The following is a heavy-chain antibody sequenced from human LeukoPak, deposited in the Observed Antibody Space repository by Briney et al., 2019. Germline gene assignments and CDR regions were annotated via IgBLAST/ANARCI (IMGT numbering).Heavy chain of an antibody. CDR2: FDPEDGET. CDR3: ATGRIAVVSYYFDY. CDR1: GYTLTGLS. Sequence: ASVKVSCKVSGYTLTGLSMHWVRQAPGKGLEWMGGFDPEDGETVYAQKFQGRVTMTEDTSTDTAYMELSSLRSEDTAVYYCATGRIAVVSYYFDYWGQGTLVTVSS. J-gene: IGHJ4*02. D-gene: IGHD6-19*01. V-gene: IGHV1-24*01.